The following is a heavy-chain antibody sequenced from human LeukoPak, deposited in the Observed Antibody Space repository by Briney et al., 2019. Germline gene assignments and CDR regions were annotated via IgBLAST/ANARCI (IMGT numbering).Heavy chain of an antibody. CDR1: GGSFSGYY. CDR3: ARDRDFTGYCTNGVCFFDY. CDR2: INHSGST. D-gene: IGHD2-8*01. Sequence: PSETLSLTCAVYGGSFSGYYWSWIRQPPGKGLERIGEINHSGSTNYNPSLKSRVTISVDTSKNQFSLKLSSVTAADTAVYYCARDRDFTGYCTNGVCFFDYWGQGTLVTVSS. J-gene: IGHJ4*02. V-gene: IGHV4-34*01.